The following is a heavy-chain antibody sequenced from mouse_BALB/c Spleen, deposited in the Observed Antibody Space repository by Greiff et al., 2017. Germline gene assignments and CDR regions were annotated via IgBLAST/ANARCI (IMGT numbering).Heavy chain of an antibody. D-gene: IGHD1-1*01. V-gene: IGHV5-9-4*01. J-gene: IGHJ4*01. CDR3: ARGRDYYGSSYGMDY. CDR2: ISSGGSYT. CDR1: GFTFSSYA. Sequence: EVQVVESGGGLVQPGGSRKLSCAASGFTFSSYAMSWVRQSPEKRLEWVAEISSGGSYTYYPDTVTGRFTISRDNAKNTLYLEMSSLRSEDTAMYYCARGRDYYGSSYGMDYWGQGTSVTVSS.